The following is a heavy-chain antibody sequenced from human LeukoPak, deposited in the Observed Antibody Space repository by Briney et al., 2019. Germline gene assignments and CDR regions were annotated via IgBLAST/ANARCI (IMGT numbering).Heavy chain of an antibody. D-gene: IGHD3-16*01. Sequence: ASETLSLTCAVSGSSISSSNWWSWVRQPPGKGLEWIGEIYHSGSTNYNPSLKSRVTISVDKSKNQFSLKLSSVTAADTAVYYCARAILGEFDLFDYWGQGTLVTVSS. V-gene: IGHV4-4*02. CDR2: IYHSGST. CDR3: ARAILGEFDLFDY. J-gene: IGHJ4*02. CDR1: GSSISSSNW.